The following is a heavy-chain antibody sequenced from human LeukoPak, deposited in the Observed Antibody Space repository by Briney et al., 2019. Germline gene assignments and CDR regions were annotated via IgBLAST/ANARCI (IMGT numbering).Heavy chain of an antibody. D-gene: IGHD2-21*02. J-gene: IGHJ3*02. V-gene: IGHV5-51*01. CDR3: ATSSFLVVTAKYAFDI. CDR2: IYPGDSDT. CDR1: GYSFTSYW. Sequence: GESLKISCKGSGYSFTSYWIGWVRQMPGKGLEWMGIIYPGDSDTRYSPSFQGQVTISADKSISTAYLQWSSLKASDTAKYYCATSSFLVVTAKYAFDIWGQGTMVTVSS.